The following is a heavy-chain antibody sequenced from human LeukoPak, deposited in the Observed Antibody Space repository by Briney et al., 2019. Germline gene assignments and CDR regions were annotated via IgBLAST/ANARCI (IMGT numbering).Heavy chain of an antibody. V-gene: IGHV3-53*01. Sequence: PGGSLRLSCAASGFTVSSNYMSWVRQAPGKGLEWVSVIYSAGSTYYADSVKGRFTISRDNSKNTLYLQMNTLRAEDTAVYYCAREGPDCGGDCYYDYWGQGTLVTVSS. D-gene: IGHD2-21*01. J-gene: IGHJ4*02. CDR3: AREGPDCGGDCYYDY. CDR2: IYSAGST. CDR1: GFTVSSNY.